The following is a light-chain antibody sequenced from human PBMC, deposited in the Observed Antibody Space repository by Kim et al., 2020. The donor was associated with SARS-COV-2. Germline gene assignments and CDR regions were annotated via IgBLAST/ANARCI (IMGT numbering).Light chain of an antibody. CDR2: DAS. Sequence: AAAVGSRVTITCRASQSISNLLAWYQQKPVKAPKLLINDASSLENGVPSRFSGSGSGTEFTLTISSLHPDDFATYYCQQYKSYSTFGQGTKVDIK. CDR1: QSISNL. V-gene: IGKV1-5*01. CDR3: QQYKSYST. J-gene: IGKJ1*01.